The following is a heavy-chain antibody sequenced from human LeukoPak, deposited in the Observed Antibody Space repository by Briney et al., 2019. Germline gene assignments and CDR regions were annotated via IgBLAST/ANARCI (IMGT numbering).Heavy chain of an antibody. CDR1: GYTLTELS. D-gene: IGHD2-2*01. V-gene: IGHV1-24*01. CDR3: ATGKIYCSTTSCSDDS. J-gene: IGHJ4*02. Sequence: APVKVSCKVSGYTLTELSMHWVRQAPGKGLEWMGGFHPEDGETVYAQKFQGRVTMTEDTSTDTAYMELSSLRSEDTAVYYCATGKIYCSTTSCSDDSWGQGTLVTVSS. CDR2: FHPEDGET.